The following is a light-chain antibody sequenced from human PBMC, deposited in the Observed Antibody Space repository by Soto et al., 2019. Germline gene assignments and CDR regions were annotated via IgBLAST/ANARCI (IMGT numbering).Light chain of an antibody. J-gene: IGKJ2*01. V-gene: IGKV1-39*01. CDR1: QIISSF. CDR3: QHSYSTPYT. Sequence: DIQMTQSPSSLASSVGDRVTITCRASQIISSFLNWYQQEPGKAPKLLIYGASSLQRGVPSRFSGGGSGTDVTLTISSLQPEHFAPYYCQHSYSTPYTFGKETELEIK. CDR2: GAS.